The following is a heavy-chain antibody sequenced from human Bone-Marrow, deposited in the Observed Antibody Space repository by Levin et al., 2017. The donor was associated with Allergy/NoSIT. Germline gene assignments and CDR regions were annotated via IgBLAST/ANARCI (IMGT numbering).Heavy chain of an antibody. Sequence: GSLRLSCTVSGGSISSHYWSWIRQAAGKGLEWIGRMHSSGSTNYNPSLKSRVTVSVDTSKNQFSLKLNSVTAADTAVYYCARGGVIAATGTGAFDFWGQGTMVTVSS. CDR3: ARGGVIAATGTGAFDF. CDR2: MHSSGST. J-gene: IGHJ3*01. D-gene: IGHD6-13*01. CDR1: GGSISSHY. V-gene: IGHV4-4*07.